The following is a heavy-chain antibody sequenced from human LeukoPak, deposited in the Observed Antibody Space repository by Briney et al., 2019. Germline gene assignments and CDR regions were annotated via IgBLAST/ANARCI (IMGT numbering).Heavy chain of an antibody. J-gene: IGHJ5*02. CDR3: ARERIGNWFDP. V-gene: IGHV1-2*02. D-gene: IGHD1-26*01. Sequence: ASVKVSCKASGYTFTGYYMHWVRPAPGQGLEWMGWINPNSGGTNYAQKFQGRVTMTTDTSTGTAYMELRSLRSDDTAVYYCARERIGNWFDPWGQGTLVTVSS. CDR1: GYTFTGYY. CDR2: INPNSGGT.